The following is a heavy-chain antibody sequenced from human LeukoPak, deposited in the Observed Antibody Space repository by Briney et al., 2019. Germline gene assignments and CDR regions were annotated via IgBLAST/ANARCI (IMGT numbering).Heavy chain of an antibody. J-gene: IGHJ4*02. D-gene: IGHD6-19*01. CDR1: GFTVSSNY. CDR2: IYSGGST. Sequence: PGGSLRLSCAASGFTVSSNYMTWVRQSPGKGLEWVSVIYSGGSTYCADSVKGRFTISRDNSKNTLYLQMNSLRAEDTAVYYCATGGDPYSSGWYYWGQGTLVTVSS. CDR3: ATGGDPYSSGWYY. V-gene: IGHV3-53*01.